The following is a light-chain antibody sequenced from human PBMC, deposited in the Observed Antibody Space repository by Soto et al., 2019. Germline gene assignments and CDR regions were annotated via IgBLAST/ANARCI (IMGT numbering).Light chain of an antibody. V-gene: IGKV1-5*03. CDR1: QSISSW. J-gene: IGKJ2*01. CDR2: KAS. Sequence: DIQMTQSPSTLSASVGDRVTITCRASQSISSWLAWYQQKPGKAPKLLIYKASSLESGVPSRFSGSGSGTECTLTISSLQPDDFATYYCQQYNSYPYTFRQGTKLEIK. CDR3: QQYNSYPYT.